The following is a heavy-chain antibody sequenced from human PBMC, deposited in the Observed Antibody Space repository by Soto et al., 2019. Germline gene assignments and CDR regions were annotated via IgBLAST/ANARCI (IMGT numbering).Heavy chain of an antibody. CDR3: ARRLYYDSSGFEGGGMDV. CDR1: GGPISSSSYY. J-gene: IGHJ6*02. V-gene: IGHV4-39*01. CDR2: IYYSGST. Sequence: PSETLSLTCTVSGGPISSSSYYWGWIRQPPGKGLEWIGSIYYSGSTYYNPSLKSRVTISVDTSKNQFSLKLSSVTAADTAVYYCARRLYYDSSGFEGGGMDVWGQGTTVTVSS. D-gene: IGHD3-22*01.